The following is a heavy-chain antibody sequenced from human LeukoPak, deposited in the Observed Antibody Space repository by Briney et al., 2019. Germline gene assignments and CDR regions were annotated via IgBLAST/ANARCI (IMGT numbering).Heavy chain of an antibody. CDR3: ARGRSGEPPCY. V-gene: IGHV4-61*01. J-gene: IGHJ4*02. D-gene: IGHD3-16*01. Sequence: SVTLSLTCTVSGDSVNSGSYFWRSIWQPPAKGVGWSGYIYYSGSTNYIPSLKSRVTISVDTSKNQFSLKLSAVTAADTAVYYCARGRSGEPPCYWGQGTLVTVSS. CDR2: IYYSGST. CDR1: GDSVNSGSYF.